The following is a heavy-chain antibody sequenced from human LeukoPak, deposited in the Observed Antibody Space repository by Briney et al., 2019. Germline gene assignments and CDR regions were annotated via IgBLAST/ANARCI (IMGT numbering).Heavy chain of an antibody. D-gene: IGHD2-2*01. CDR2: IYYSGST. Sequence: SETLSLTCTVSGGSISSSSYYWGWIRQPPGKGLEWIGSIYYSGSTYYNPSLKSRVTISVDTSKNQFSLKLSSVTAADTAVYYCARGPGYCSSTSCLPIWGQGTMVTVSS. J-gene: IGHJ3*02. CDR3: ARGPGYCSSTSCLPI. CDR1: GGSISSSSYY. V-gene: IGHV4-39*07.